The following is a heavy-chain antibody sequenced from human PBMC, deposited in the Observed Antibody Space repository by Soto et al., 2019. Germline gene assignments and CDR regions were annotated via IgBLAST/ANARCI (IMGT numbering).Heavy chain of an antibody. CDR3: AREPYGVAAADDAFDI. CDR1: GGSVSSGSYY. D-gene: IGHD6-13*01. CDR2: IYYSGST. V-gene: IGHV4-61*01. J-gene: IGHJ3*02. Sequence: TSETLSLTCTVSGGSVSSGSYYWSWIRQPPGKGLEWIGYIYYSGSTNYNPSLKSRVTISVDTSKNQFSLKLSSVTAADTAVYYCAREPYGVAAADDAFDIWGQGTMVTVSS.